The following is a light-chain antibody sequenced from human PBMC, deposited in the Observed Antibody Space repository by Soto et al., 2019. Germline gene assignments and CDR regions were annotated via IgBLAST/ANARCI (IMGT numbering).Light chain of an antibody. CDR3: QQYGSSSLT. V-gene: IGKV3-20*01. CDR2: GAS. J-gene: IGKJ4*01. CDR1: QSVSNSY. Sequence: IVLTQSPGTLSLSPGERATLSCRASQSVSNSYLAWYQQKPGQAPRLLIYGASTRATGIADRFSGSGSGTDFTLTISRLEPEDFAMYYCQQYGSSSLTFGGGTKVEIK.